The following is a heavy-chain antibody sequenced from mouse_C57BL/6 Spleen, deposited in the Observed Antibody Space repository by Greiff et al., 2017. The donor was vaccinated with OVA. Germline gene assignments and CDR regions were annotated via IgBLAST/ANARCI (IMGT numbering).Heavy chain of an antibody. CDR3: ARGTRSYAMDY. V-gene: IGHV5-17*01. J-gene: IGHJ4*01. CDR1: GFTFSDYG. D-gene: IGHD2-14*01. Sequence: EVQRVESGGGLVKPGGSLKLSCAASGFTFSDYGMHWVRQAPEKGLEWVAYISSGSSTIYYADTVKGRFTISRDNAKNTLFLQMTSLRSEDTAMYYCARGTRSYAMDYWGQGTSVTVSS. CDR2: ISSGSSTI.